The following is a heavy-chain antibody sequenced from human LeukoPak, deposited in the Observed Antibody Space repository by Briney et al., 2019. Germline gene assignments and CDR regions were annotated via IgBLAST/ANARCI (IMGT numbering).Heavy chain of an antibody. Sequence: PSETLSLTCAVYGGSFSGYYWSWIRQPPGKGLEWIGEINHSGSTNYNPSLKSQVTISVDTSKNQFSLKLSSVTAADTAVYYCASLSVTTESADYWGQGTLVTVSS. D-gene: IGHD4-17*01. V-gene: IGHV4-34*01. CDR3: ASLSVTTESADY. CDR2: INHSGST. CDR1: GGSFSGYY. J-gene: IGHJ4*02.